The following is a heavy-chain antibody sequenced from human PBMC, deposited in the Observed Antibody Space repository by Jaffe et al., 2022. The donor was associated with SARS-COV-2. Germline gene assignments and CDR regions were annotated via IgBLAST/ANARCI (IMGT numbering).Heavy chain of an antibody. J-gene: IGHJ4*02. CDR1: EFAFSTYD. Sequence: EVQLLESGGGLVQPGGSLRLSCAASEFAFSTYDMSWVRQPPGKGLEWVSTITYSGAATYSADSVKGRFTISRDNSKNTLYLQMNSLRAEDTAIYYCGTLTWSGEVHGWGQGTLVTVS. V-gene: IGHV3-23*01. D-gene: IGHD3-10*01. CDR3: GTLTWSGEVHG. CDR2: ITYSGAAT.